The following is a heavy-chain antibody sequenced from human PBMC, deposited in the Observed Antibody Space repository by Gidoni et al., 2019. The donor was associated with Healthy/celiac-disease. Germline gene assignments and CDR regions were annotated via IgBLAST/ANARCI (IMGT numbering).Heavy chain of an antibody. J-gene: IGHJ4*02. Sequence: QLQLQESGPGLVKPSETLSLTCTVSGGSISSSSYYWGWIRQPPGKGLEWIGSIYYSGSTYYNPSLKSRVTISVDTSKNQFSLKLSSVTAADTAVYYCARIVCSGGSCYPSQNDYWGQGTLVTVSS. CDR3: ARIVCSGGSCYPSQNDY. D-gene: IGHD2-15*01. CDR2: IYYSGST. CDR1: GGSISSSSYY. V-gene: IGHV4-39*01.